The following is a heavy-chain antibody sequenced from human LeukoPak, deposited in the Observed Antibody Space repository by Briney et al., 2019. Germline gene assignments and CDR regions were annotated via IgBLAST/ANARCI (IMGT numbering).Heavy chain of an antibody. D-gene: IGHD6-19*01. V-gene: IGHV1-8*01. Sequence: GASVKVSCKASGNTFTSYDINWVRQATGQGLEWMGDINPSSGYTDYAQKFQGRVTLTRNTSISTAYMELSSLTSEDTAVYYCARAKGLGWPPYWYFDLWGRGTLVIVSS. J-gene: IGHJ2*01. CDR1: GNTFTSYD. CDR3: ARAKGLGWPPYWYFDL. CDR2: INPSSGYT.